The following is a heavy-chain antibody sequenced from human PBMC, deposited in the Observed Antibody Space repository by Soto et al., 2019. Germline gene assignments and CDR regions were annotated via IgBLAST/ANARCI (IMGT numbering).Heavy chain of an antibody. D-gene: IGHD6-19*01. CDR2: IRRKANSYTT. V-gene: IGHV3-72*01. CDR3: AMLGGWSGGSSGMDV. J-gene: IGHJ6*02. Sequence: EVQLVESGGGLVQPGGSLRLSCAASGLIFSDYHMDWVRQAPGKGLEWVGRIRRKANSYTTEYAASVKGRFTISRDDSKNSLYLQTNSLKSEDTAVYYCAMLGGWSGGSSGMDVWRQGTTVTVSS. CDR1: GLIFSDYH.